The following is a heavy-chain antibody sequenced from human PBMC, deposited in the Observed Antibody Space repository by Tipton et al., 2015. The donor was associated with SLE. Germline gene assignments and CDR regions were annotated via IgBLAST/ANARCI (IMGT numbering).Heavy chain of an antibody. J-gene: IGHJ4*02. Sequence: SLRLSCAASGFTFSSYAMHWVRQAPGKGLEWVAVISYDGSNKYYADSVKGRFTISRDNAKNSLYLQMNSLRAEDTAVYYCARDLGITMVQGAPGYWGQGTLVTVSS. D-gene: IGHD3-10*01. CDR3: ARDLGITMVQGAPGY. V-gene: IGHV3-30*04. CDR2: ISYDGSNK. CDR1: GFTFSSYA.